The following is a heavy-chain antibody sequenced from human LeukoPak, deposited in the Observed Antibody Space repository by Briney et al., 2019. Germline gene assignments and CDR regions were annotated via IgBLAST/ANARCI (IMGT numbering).Heavy chain of an antibody. V-gene: IGHV4-34*01. Sequence: SETLSLTCAVYGGSFSGYYWSWIRQPPGKGLEWIGEINHSGSTNYNPSLKSRVTISVGTSKNQFSLKLSSVTAADTAVYYCARLFEYSSSSGSDNWFDPWGQGTLVTVSS. CDR2: INHSGST. D-gene: IGHD6-6*01. CDR3: ARLFEYSSSSGSDNWFDP. CDR1: GGSFSGYY. J-gene: IGHJ5*02.